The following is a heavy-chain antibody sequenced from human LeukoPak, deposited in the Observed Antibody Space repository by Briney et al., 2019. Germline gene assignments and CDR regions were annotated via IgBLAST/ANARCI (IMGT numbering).Heavy chain of an antibody. V-gene: IGHV3-11*01. Sequence: GGSLRLSCAASGFTFSDYYMSWIHQVPGKGLEWDSYISSSGSTIYYADSVKGRFTISRDNAKNSLYLQMNSLRAEDTALYYCARDRGPLRYYFDYWGQGTLVTVSS. CDR1: GFTFSDYY. CDR2: ISSSGSTI. J-gene: IGHJ4*02. D-gene: IGHD3-10*01. CDR3: ARDRGPLRYYFDY.